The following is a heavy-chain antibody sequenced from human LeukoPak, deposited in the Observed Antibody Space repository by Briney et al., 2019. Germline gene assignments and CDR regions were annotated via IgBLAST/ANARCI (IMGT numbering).Heavy chain of an antibody. J-gene: IGHJ4*02. D-gene: IGHD2-2*01. CDR1: NYFINSAYF. Sequence: SETLSLTCTVSNYFINSAYFWGWIRQPPGRGLEWIANIYHSGTTYYNPSLKSRVTMSVDMSKNQFSLKLSSVTAADTAVYYCARCHRLPSYYFDYWGQGTLVTASS. CDR3: ARCHRLPSYYFDY. CDR2: IYHSGTT. V-gene: IGHV4-38-2*02.